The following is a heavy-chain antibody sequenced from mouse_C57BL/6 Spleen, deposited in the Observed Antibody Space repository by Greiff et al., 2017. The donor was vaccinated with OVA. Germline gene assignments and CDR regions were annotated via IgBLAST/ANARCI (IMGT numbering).Heavy chain of an antibody. J-gene: IGHJ2*01. CDR1: GYSFTGYY. CDR2: INPSTGGT. CDR3: ARRGVGRADY. D-gene: IGHD1-1*02. Sequence: VQLQQSGPELVKPGASVKISCKASGYSFTGYYMNWVKQSPEKSLEWIGEINPSTGGTTYNQKFKAKATLTVDKSSSTAYMQLKSLTSEDSAVYYCARRGVGRADYWGQGTTLTVSS. V-gene: IGHV1-42*01.